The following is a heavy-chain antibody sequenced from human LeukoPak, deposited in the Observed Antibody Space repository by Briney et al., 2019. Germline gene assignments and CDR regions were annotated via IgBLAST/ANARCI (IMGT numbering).Heavy chain of an antibody. CDR1: GYTFTSYY. Sequence: GASVKVSCKASGYTFTSYYMHWVRQAPGQGLEWMGIINPSGGSTSYAQKFQGRVTMTRDMSTSTVYMEPSSLRSEDTAVYYCARETARTGTFDPWAREPWSPSPQ. CDR3: ARETARTGTFDP. V-gene: IGHV1-46*01. CDR2: INPSGGST. J-gene: IGHJ5*02. D-gene: IGHD1-7*01.